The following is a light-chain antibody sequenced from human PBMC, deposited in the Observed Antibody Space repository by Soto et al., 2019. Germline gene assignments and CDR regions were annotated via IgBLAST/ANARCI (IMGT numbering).Light chain of an antibody. CDR3: QQYSVWPLT. J-gene: IGKJ4*01. CDR1: QSISNW. V-gene: IGKV1-5*01. CDR2: HAS. Sequence: DNPMTQSPSPLATAGDRVTITCRASQSISNWLAWYQQKPGTAPKVLIYHASNLQSGVPSRFSGSGSGTEFTLTISTLQSEDFAVYYCQQYSVWPLTFGGGTKVDIK.